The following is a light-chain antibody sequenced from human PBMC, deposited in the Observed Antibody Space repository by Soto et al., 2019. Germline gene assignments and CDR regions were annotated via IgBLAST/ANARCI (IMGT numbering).Light chain of an antibody. Sequence: EIVLTQSPGTLSLSPGERATLSCRASQTVSKNYLAWYQQKPGQAPRLLIYDAFNRATDIPDRFSGSGSGTDFTLTITILEPEDFAVYYCQQCAHSPLTFGQGTKVEMK. J-gene: IGKJ1*01. CDR3: QQCAHSPLT. CDR1: QTVSKNY. CDR2: DAF. V-gene: IGKV3-20*01.